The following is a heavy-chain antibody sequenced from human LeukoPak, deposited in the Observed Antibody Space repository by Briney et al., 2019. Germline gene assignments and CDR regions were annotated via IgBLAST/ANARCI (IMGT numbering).Heavy chain of an antibody. J-gene: IGHJ5*02. D-gene: IGHD2-2*03. CDR3: ARLLRVGYCSTTTCNWFDP. Sequence: PSETLSLTCTLSGGSFSSYYWSWIRQPAGKGLEWIGRIYSSGSTNSNPSLKSRVTMSVDTSKNQFSLKLSSVTAADTAVYYCARLLRVGYCSTTTCNWFDPWGQGTLVTVSS. V-gene: IGHV4-4*07. CDR1: GGSFSSYY. CDR2: IYSSGST.